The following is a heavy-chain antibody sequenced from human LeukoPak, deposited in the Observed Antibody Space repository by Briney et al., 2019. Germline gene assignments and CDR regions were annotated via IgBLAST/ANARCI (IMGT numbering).Heavy chain of an antibody. CDR2: ISSAGTTI. Sequence: GGSLRLSCAASGFTFGTYSMHRVRQAPGKGLEWVAIISSAGTTINYADSVRGRFSISRDNSRNTLYLQMDSLRTEDTAVYYCAKDHRWLVDYWGQGTLVTVSS. CDR3: AKDHRWLVDY. V-gene: IGHV3-30-3*01. J-gene: IGHJ4*02. CDR1: GFTFGTYS. D-gene: IGHD6-19*01.